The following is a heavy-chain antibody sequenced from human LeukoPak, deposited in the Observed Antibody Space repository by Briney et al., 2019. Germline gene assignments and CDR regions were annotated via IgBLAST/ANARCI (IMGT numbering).Heavy chain of an antibody. V-gene: IGHV4-38-2*02. D-gene: IGHD6-13*01. Sequence: SETLSLTCAVSGHSISSGYYWGWIRPPPGKGLEWIGSIYHSGSTYYNPSLKSRVTISVDTSKNQFSLKLSSVTAADTAVYYCAREGSSWYYAFDIWGQGTMVTVSS. CDR2: IYHSGST. J-gene: IGHJ3*02. CDR1: GHSISSGYY. CDR3: AREGSSWYYAFDI.